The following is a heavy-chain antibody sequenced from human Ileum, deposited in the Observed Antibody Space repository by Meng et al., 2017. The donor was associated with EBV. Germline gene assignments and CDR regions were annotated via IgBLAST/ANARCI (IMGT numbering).Heavy chain of an antibody. CDR1: GDAVSSEIW. V-gene: IGHV4-4*02. Sequence: QVCRQGAGPGRVTPSGSLSYTRSVSGDAVSSEIWWSWVRQPPVKGLEWIGEVYHRGDTNYNPFLKSRFDISVDKSKNQFYLSLFSVTAADTAVYYCGRDQGRELINHWGQGTLVTVSS. CDR2: VYHRGDT. J-gene: IGHJ4*02. D-gene: IGHD1-7*01. CDR3: GRDQGRELINH.